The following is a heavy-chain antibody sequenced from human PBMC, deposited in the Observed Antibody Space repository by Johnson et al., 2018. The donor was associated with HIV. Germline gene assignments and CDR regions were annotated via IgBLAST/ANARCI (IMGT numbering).Heavy chain of an antibody. Sequence: VQLVESGGGVVQPGGSLRLSCAASGFTFSSYGMHWVRQAPGKGLEWVSGINWNGGSTGYADSVKGRFTISRDNTKNSLYLQMNSLRAEDTALYYCARGNYYGSGSYGAFDIWGQGTMVTVSS. V-gene: IGHV3-20*04. CDR3: ARGNYYGSGSYGAFDI. J-gene: IGHJ3*02. CDR1: GFTFSSYG. D-gene: IGHD3-10*01. CDR2: INWNGGST.